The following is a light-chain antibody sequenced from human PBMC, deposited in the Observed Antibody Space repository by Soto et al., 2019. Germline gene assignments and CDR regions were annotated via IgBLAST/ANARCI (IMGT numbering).Light chain of an antibody. CDR1: SSDVGGYTY. J-gene: IGLJ2*01. Sequence: QSALTQPASVSGSPGQSITISCTGTSSDVGGYTYVSWYQQHPGKAPKLLVYEVTNRPSGVSTRFSGSKSGNTASLTISGLQADDEAEYYCSSYCLSYGSIDTSATVVFGGGTTLTVL. CDR3: SSYCLSYGSIDTSATVV. CDR2: EVT. V-gene: IGLV2-14*01.